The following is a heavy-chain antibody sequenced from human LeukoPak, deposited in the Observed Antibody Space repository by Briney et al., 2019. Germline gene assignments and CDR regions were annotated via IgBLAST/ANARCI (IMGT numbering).Heavy chain of an antibody. CDR3: ARQRRRYYDSSGYRNAFDI. Sequence: PSETLSLTCAVYGGSFSGYYWSWIRQPPGKGLEWIGEINHSGSTNYNPSLKSRVTISVDTSKNQFSLKLSSVTAADTAVYYCARQRRRYYDSSGYRNAFDIWGQGTMVTVSS. CDR1: GGSFSGYY. CDR2: INHSGST. J-gene: IGHJ3*02. D-gene: IGHD3-22*01. V-gene: IGHV4-34*01.